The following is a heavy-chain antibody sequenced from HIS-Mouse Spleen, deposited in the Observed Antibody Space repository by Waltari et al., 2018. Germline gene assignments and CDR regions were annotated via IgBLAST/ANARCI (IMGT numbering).Heavy chain of an antibody. CDR3: TRHPEDGLYYYYGMDV. CDR1: GFPFSVSA. J-gene: IGHJ6*02. V-gene: IGHV3-73*02. Sequence: EVQLVESGGGLVQPGGSLKLSCAASGFPFSVSAMHWVRHPSGQGLEWVGRIRSKANSYATAYAASVKGRFTISRDDSKNTAYLQMNSLKTEDTAVYYCTRHPEDGLYYYYGMDVWGQGTTVTVSS. CDR2: IRSKANSYAT.